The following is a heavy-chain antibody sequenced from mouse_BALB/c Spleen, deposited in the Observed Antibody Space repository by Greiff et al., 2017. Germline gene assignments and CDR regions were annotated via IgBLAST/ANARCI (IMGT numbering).Heavy chain of an antibody. Sequence: EVQLQQSGTVLARPGASVKMSCKASGYTFTSYWMHWVKQRPGQGLEWIGAIYPGNSDTSYNQKFKGKAKLTAVTSTSTAYMELSSLTNEDSAVYYCTRSPITTVVMDYWGQGTLVTVSA. CDR2: IYPGNSDT. CDR1: GYTFTSYW. J-gene: IGHJ3*01. D-gene: IGHD1-1*01. CDR3: TRSPITTVVMDY. V-gene: IGHV1-5*01.